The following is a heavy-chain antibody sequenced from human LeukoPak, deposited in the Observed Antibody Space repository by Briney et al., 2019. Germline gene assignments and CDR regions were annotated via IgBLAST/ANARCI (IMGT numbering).Heavy chain of an antibody. J-gene: IGHJ4*02. D-gene: IGHD1-26*01. CDR3: AKDLATKYSLDH. CDR1: GFIFSRYW. Sequence: GGSLRLSCAASGFIFSRYWMTWVRQAPGKGLEFVANIKEDGSVKYYVDSVKGRFTIFRDNAKNTLYLQMNSLRVEDTAVYYCAKDLATKYSLDHWGQGALVTVSS. V-gene: IGHV3-7*01. CDR2: IKEDGSVK.